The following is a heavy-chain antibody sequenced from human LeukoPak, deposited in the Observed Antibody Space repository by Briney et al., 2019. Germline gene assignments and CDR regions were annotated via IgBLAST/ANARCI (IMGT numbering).Heavy chain of an antibody. J-gene: IGHJ4*02. D-gene: IGHD3-22*01. Sequence: SETLSLTCTVSGGSISSYYWSWIRQPPGKGLEWIGYIYYSGSTNYNPSLKSRVTMSVDPSKNQFSLKLTSVTVADTATYYCVRQGTNSGYYLLDHWGQGHPVIVSS. CDR3: VRQGTNSGYYLLDH. CDR2: IYYSGST. V-gene: IGHV4-59*08. CDR1: GGSISSYY.